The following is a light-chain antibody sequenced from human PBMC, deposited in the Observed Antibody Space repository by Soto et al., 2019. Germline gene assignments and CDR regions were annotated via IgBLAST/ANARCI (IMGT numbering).Light chain of an antibody. CDR1: QSVSSSY. CDR2: GAS. CDR3: QQYGSSPPIT. J-gene: IGKJ3*01. Sequence: EIVLTQSPGTLCLSPGERATLSCRASQSVSSSYLAWYQQKPGQAPRLLIYGASSRATGIPDRFSGSGSGTDFTLTISRLEPEDFAGYYCQQYGSSPPITFGPGTKVDIK. V-gene: IGKV3-20*01.